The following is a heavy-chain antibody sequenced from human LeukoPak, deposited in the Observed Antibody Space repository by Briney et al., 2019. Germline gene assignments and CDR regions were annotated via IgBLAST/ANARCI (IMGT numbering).Heavy chain of an antibody. CDR3: ARRGPLEDFDI. J-gene: IGHJ3*02. D-gene: IGHD3-10*01. V-gene: IGHV1-2*02. CDR1: GYTFTGYY. Sequence: ASLKVSCKASGYTFTGYYMHWVRQAPGQGLEGMGWINPNIGGTNYAQKFQGRVTMTRDTSISTAYMELSRLSSDDTAVYYCARRGPLEDFDIWGQGTMVTVSS. CDR2: INPNIGGT.